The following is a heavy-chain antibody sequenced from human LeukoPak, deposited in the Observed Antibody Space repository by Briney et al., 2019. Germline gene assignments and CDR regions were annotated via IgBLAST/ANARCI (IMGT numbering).Heavy chain of an antibody. CDR3: AREDPQTTVPEGMDV. CDR2: VSSSGTT. V-gene: IGHV4-31*03. CDR1: GGSVSRDGHY. Sequence: PSETLSLTCTVSGGSVSRDGHYWSWIRQYPGKGLESIGSVSSSGTTTYNPSLKSRVTISLDTSQNQFSLNLRSLTDADTAVYYCAREDPQTTVPEGMDVWGQGTTVIVSS. J-gene: IGHJ6*02. D-gene: IGHD4-17*01.